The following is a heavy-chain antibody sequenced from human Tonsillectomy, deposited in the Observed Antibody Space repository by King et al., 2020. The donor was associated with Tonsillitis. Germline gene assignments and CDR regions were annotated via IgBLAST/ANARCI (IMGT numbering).Heavy chain of an antibody. D-gene: IGHD2-15*01. J-gene: IGHJ4*02. CDR3: TTARPSVVGYFFDN. CDR2: LITKAYRWTT. V-gene: IGHV3-49*03. CDR1: GFTFGDYA. Sequence: VQLVESGGGLVQPGRSLRLSCATSGFTFGDYAMSWFRQAPGKGLEWVALLITKAYRWTTVHAASVEGRCTISGDESKRTAYLQMNSLKTEDTAVYYCTTARPSVVGYFFDNWGQGILVTVSS.